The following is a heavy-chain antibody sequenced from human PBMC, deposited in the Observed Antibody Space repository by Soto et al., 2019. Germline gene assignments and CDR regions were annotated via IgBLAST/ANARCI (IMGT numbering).Heavy chain of an antibody. CDR3: ARGDTIFGVYYYDCMDV. V-gene: IGHV4-59*01. Sequence: SETLSLTCTVSSGSMSSYYWNWIRQPPGKGLEWIGYIYYSGSTNYNPSLKSRVTISVDTSKNQFSLKLSSVTAADTAVYYCARGDTIFGVYYYDCMDVWGKGTTVTVSS. D-gene: IGHD3-3*01. J-gene: IGHJ6*03. CDR2: IYYSGST. CDR1: SGSMSSYY.